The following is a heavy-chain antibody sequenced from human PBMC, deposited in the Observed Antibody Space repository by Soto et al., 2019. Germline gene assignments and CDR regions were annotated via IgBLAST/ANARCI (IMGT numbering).Heavy chain of an antibody. Sequence: PVGSLRLSFEASGFTFSRYSMNWLRPAPGKGLEWVSNIGSDGRTTYYVDSVKGRFTISRDNAKNSLYLQMNSLRAEDTAVYYCARDWFGELIWGQGTLVTVSS. D-gene: IGHD3-10*01. V-gene: IGHV3-48*01. CDR3: ARDWFGELI. CDR1: GFTFSRYS. J-gene: IGHJ4*02. CDR2: IGSDGRTT.